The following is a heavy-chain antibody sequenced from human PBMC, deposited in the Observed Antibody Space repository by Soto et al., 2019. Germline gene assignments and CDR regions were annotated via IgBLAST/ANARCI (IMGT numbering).Heavy chain of an antibody. CDR2: IIPIFDTA. CDR3: ARESCSGGSCYSGVYNWFDP. J-gene: IGHJ5*02. D-gene: IGHD2-15*01. V-gene: IGHV1-69*13. Sequence: SVKVSCKASVGTFSSYAISWVRQAPGQGLEWMGGIIPIFDTANYAQKFQGRVTITADESTSTAYMELSSLRSEDTAVYYCARESCSGGSCYSGVYNWFDPWGQGTLVTVSS. CDR1: VGTFSSYA.